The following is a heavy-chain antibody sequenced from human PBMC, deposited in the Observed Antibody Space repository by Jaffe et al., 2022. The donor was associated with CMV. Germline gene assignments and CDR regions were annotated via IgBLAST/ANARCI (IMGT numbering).Heavy chain of an antibody. CDR2: ISSVSSNM. J-gene: IGHJ4*02. V-gene: IGHV3-21*06. D-gene: IGHD1-26*01. CDR1: GFTFSVYI. CDR3: ARDRGGGHYDY. Sequence: EVQLVESGGGLVKPGGSLRLSCAASGFTFSVYIMNWVRQAPGEGLEWVSSISSVSSNMYSADSVKGRFTISRDNAKNSLYLQMNSLRAEDTAVYYCARDRGGGHYDYWGQGTLVTVSS.